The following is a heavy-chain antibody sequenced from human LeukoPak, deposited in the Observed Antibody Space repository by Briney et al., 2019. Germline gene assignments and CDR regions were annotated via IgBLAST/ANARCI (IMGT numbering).Heavy chain of an antibody. CDR1: GFTLSTFA. Sequence: GGSLRLSCVASGFTLSTFAMSWVRQAPGKGLEWFSGIGNTETYYADSVKGRFTISRDNSKNTIYLHMNNLRAEDTALYYCAKDGQAFNSNWDYFDSWGQGTLVTVSS. CDR3: AKDGQAFNSNWDYFDS. J-gene: IGHJ4*02. CDR2: IGNTET. D-gene: IGHD7-27*01. V-gene: IGHV3-23*01.